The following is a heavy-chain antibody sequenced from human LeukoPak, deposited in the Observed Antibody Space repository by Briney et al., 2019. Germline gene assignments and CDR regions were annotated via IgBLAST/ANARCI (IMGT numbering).Heavy chain of an antibody. CDR3: AKLPSTDYGSGKSW. CDR2: ISYDGSNK. CDR1: GFTFSSYG. J-gene: IGHJ4*02. Sequence: PGGSLRLSCAASGFTFSSYGMHWVRQAPGKGLEWVAVISYDGSNKYYADSVKGRFTISRDNSKNTLYLQMNSLRAEDTAVYYCAKLPSTDYGSGKSWWGQGTLVTVSS. D-gene: IGHD3-10*01. V-gene: IGHV3-30*18.